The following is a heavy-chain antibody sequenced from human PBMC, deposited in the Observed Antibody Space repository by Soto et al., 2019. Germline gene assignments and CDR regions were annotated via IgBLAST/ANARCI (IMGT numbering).Heavy chain of an antibody. CDR1: GVTCINYR. Sequence: SLRLSCTVSGVTCINYRRHRVRQATGNGLEYVSAISSNGRSTYYANSVKGRFTISRDNSKNTLYLQMDSLRAEDMAVYYCARDRCTNGVCYAPSDYWGQGTLVTVSS. J-gene: IGHJ4*02. D-gene: IGHD2-8*01. CDR2: ISSNGRST. V-gene: IGHV3-64*01. CDR3: ARDRCTNGVCYAPSDY.